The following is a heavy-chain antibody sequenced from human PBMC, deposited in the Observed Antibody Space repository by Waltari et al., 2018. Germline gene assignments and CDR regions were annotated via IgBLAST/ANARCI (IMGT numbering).Heavy chain of an antibody. Sequence: QVQLQESGPGLVKPSQTLSLTCTVSGGSISSGGYYWSWIRPHPGKGLEWIGYIYHSGSTYYNPSLKSRVTISVDRSKNQFSLKLSSVTAADTAVYYCAGTYYDSSGYYRYFDYWGQGTLVTVSS. CDR2: IYHSGST. J-gene: IGHJ4*02. V-gene: IGHV4-31*09. CDR3: AGTYYDSSGYYRYFDY. CDR1: GGSISSGGYY. D-gene: IGHD3-22*01.